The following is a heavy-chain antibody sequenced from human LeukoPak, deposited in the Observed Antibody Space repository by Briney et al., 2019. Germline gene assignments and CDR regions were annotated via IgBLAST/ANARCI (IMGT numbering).Heavy chain of an antibody. V-gene: IGHV3-23*01. J-gene: IGHJ4*02. D-gene: IGHD6-13*01. Sequence: GGSLRLSCAASGFTFSSYAMSWVRQAPGKGLEWVSAISGSGGSTYYADSVKGRFTISRDNSKNTLYLQMNSLRAEDTAVYYCAKPQVTLYKSRQLGTLDYWGQGTLVTVSS. CDR2: ISGSGGST. CDR3: AKPQVTLYKSRQLGTLDY. CDR1: GFTFSSYA.